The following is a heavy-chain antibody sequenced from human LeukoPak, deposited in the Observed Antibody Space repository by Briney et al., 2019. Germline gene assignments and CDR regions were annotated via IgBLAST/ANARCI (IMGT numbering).Heavy chain of an antibody. CDR3: AAPTEVVPAAMGYYYYYGMDV. CDR2: ISGSGGST. Sequence: PGGSLRLSCAASGFTFSSYAMSWVRQAPGKGLEWVSAISGSGGSTYYADSVKGRFTISRDNSKNTLYLQMNSLRAEDTAVYYCAAPTEVVPAAMGYYYYYGMDVWGQGTTVTVSS. CDR1: GFTFSSYA. D-gene: IGHD2-2*01. J-gene: IGHJ6*02. V-gene: IGHV3-23*01.